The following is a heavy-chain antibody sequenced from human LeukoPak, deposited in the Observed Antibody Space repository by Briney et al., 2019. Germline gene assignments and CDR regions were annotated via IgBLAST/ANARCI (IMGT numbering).Heavy chain of an antibody. Sequence: ASVKVSCKASGYTFTCYYMHWVRQAPGQGLEWMGWINPNSGGTNYAQKFQGRVTMTRDTSISTAYMEPSRLRSDDTAVYYCARDLSYYDSSGYYPYWGQGTLVTVSS. D-gene: IGHD3-22*01. CDR2: INPNSGGT. CDR1: GYTFTCYY. J-gene: IGHJ4*02. V-gene: IGHV1-2*02. CDR3: ARDLSYYDSSGYYPY.